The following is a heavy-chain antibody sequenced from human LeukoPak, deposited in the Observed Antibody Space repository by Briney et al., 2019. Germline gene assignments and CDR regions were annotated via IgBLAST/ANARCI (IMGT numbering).Heavy chain of an antibody. CDR2: ISSSGGST. Sequence: GGSLRLSCAASGFTFSNYAMSWVRQAPGKGLEWVSTISSSGGSTYYADSVKGRFTISRDNSKNTLYLQMNSLRAEDTAVYYCAKDLLRWAFDYWGQGTLVTVSS. CDR1: GFTFSNYA. CDR3: AKDLLRWAFDY. J-gene: IGHJ4*02. D-gene: IGHD2-15*01. V-gene: IGHV3-23*01.